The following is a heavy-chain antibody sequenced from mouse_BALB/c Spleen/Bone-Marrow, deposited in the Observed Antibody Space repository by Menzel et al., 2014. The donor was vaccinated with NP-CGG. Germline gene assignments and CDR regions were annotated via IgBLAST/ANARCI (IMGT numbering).Heavy chain of an antibody. CDR1: GYTFTSYY. D-gene: IGHD1-1*01. V-gene: IGHV1S81*02. J-gene: IGHJ3*01. CDR3: TRSYYAKEGAWFAY. Sequence: VQVAESGAELVKPGASVKLCCKAFGYTFTSYYMYWVKQRPGQGLEWIGGVNPSNGGTNFNEKFKSKATLTVAKSSSTAYMQLSSLTSEHSAVYYCTRSYYAKEGAWFAYWRQGTLVTVSA. CDR2: VNPSNGGT.